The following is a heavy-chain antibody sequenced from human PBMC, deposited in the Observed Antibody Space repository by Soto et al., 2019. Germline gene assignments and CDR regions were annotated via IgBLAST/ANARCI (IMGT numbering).Heavy chain of an antibody. CDR3: AKDQVAARQGRYYYYGMDV. CDR2: ISWNSGSI. V-gene: IGHV3-9*01. J-gene: IGHJ6*02. D-gene: IGHD6-6*01. Sequence: LRLSCAASGFTFDDYAMHWVRQAPGKGLEWVSGISWNSGSIGYADSVKGRFTISRDNAKNSLYLQMNSLRAEDTALYYCAKDQVAARQGRYYYYGMDVWGQGTTVTVSS. CDR1: GFTFDDYA.